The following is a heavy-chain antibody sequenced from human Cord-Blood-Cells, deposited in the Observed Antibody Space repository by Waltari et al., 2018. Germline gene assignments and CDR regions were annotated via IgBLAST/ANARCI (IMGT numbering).Heavy chain of an antibody. V-gene: IGHV3-33*01. CDR2: IWYDGSNK. CDR3: ARDLTGDRGAFDI. J-gene: IGHJ3*02. CDR1: GFIFSSYG. D-gene: IGHD3-9*01. Sequence: QVQLVESGGGVGQPGRSLRLSCAASGFIFSSYGMHWVRQAPGKGLVWVAVIWYDGSNKYYADSGKGRFTISRDDSTNTLYLQMNSLRAEGTAVYYCARDLTGDRGAFDIWGQGTMVTVSS.